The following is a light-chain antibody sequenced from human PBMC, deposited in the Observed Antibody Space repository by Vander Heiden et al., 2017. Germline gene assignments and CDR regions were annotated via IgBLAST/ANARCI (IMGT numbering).Light chain of an antibody. CDR3: CSYAGSYSVV. V-gene: IGLV2-11*01. CDR1: SRDVGGYNY. Sequence: QSALTQPRSVSGSPGQSFTISCTGTSRDVGGYNYVSWYQNHPGKVPKVLIYDVTQRPSGVPDRFSGSKSGNTASLTISGLQADDEADYFCCSYAGSYSVVFGGGTKLTVL. CDR2: DVT. J-gene: IGLJ2*01.